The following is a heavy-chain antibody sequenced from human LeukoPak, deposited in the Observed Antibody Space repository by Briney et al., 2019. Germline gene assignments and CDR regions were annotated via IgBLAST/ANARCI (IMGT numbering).Heavy chain of an antibody. Sequence: PGESLRVSCKGSGYSFTSYWISWVRQMPGKGLEWMGRFDPSDSYTNYSPSFQGHVTISADKSISTAYLQWSSLKASDTAMYYCARHGVGYCSSTSCYTGDYWGQGTLVTVSS. J-gene: IGHJ4*02. D-gene: IGHD2-2*02. V-gene: IGHV5-10-1*01. CDR2: FDPSDSYT. CDR1: GYSFTSYW. CDR3: ARHGVGYCSSTSCYTGDY.